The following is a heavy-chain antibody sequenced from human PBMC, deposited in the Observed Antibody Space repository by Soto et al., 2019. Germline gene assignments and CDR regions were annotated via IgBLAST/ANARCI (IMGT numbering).Heavy chain of an antibody. V-gene: IGHV3-30*18. J-gene: IGHJ4*02. D-gene: IGHD1-26*01. CDR2: ISYYGTNE. CDR3: AKEDPSGRYSLDY. CDR1: GFTFVGYG. Sequence: WGSLRLSCEASGFTFVGYGIHFFGHSPGKGLEWVAVISYYGTNEYYEDSVKGRFTISRDNSKNTLYLQMNSLRIEDTAVYFCAKEDPSGRYSLDYWGQGSQVTVSS.